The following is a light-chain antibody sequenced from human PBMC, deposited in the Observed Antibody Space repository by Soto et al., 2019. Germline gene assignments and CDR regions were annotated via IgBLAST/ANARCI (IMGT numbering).Light chain of an antibody. Sequence: EVVLAQSPDTLSLSPGERATLSCRASQSRSSNSVAWYQQKPGQAPRLLVSGASSRAAGIADSFSGSGSGSDFTLTIRSLHPEDFALYYCQQYDISPLTCGGGTTVEI. CDR3: QQYDISPLT. V-gene: IGKV3-20*01. CDR1: QSRSSNS. CDR2: GAS. J-gene: IGKJ4*01.